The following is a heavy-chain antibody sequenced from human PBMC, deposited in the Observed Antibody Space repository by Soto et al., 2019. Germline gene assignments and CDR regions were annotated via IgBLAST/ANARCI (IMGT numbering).Heavy chain of an antibody. V-gene: IGHV4-39*01. CDR1: GGSISSSSYY. CDR3: ASTYYDFWSGHPFDY. D-gene: IGHD3-3*01. J-gene: IGHJ4*02. Sequence: PSETLSLTCTVSGGSISSSSYYWGWIRQPPGKGLEWIGSIYYSGSTYYNPSLKSRVTISVDTSKNQFSLKLSSVTAADTAVYYCASTYYDFWSGHPFDYWGQGTLVTVSS. CDR2: IYYSGST.